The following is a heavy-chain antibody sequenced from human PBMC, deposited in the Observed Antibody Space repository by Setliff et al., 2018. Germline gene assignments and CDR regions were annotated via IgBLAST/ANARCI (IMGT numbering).Heavy chain of an antibody. CDR3: SRLVRYCTTTSCQGASGAEL. J-gene: IGHJ4*02. V-gene: IGHV1-69*13. CDR2: IIPVFGTA. Sequence: SVKVSCKASGGTFRTDGFSWVRQAPGQGLEWMGRIIPVFGTAKYAQKFQGTVTITADESTTTAYLELRSLTSDDTAVYYCSRLVRYCTTTSCQGASGAELWGQGTLVTVSS. CDR1: GGTFRTDG. D-gene: IGHD2-2*01.